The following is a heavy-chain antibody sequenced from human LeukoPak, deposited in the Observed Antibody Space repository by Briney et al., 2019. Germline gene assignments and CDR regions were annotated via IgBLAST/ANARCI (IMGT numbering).Heavy chain of an antibody. CDR3: ARVDSSYGYAGGNYDY. CDR2: IFISGST. Sequence: PSETLSLTCTVSGGSISSGRFYWSWIRQPAGKGLEWIGRIFISGSTNYNPSLKSRVSISVNTSKNQFSLKLSSVTAADTAVYYCARVDSSYGYAGGNYDYWGQGTLVTVSS. J-gene: IGHJ4*02. CDR1: GGSISSGRFY. D-gene: IGHD5-18*01. V-gene: IGHV4-61*02.